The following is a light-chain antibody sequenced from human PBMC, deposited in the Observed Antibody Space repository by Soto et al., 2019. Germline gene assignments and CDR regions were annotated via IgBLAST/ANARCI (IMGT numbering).Light chain of an antibody. CDR3: QQSYSTLMYT. CDR1: QSISSY. J-gene: IGKJ2*01. CDR2: VAS. V-gene: IGKV1-39*01. Sequence: DIQMTQSPSSLSASVGDRVTITCRASQSISSYLSWYQQKPGKAPKLLINVASTLQSGVPSRFSGSGSGTDFTLTITSLDPEDFATYYCQQSYSTLMYTFGQGTKLEIK.